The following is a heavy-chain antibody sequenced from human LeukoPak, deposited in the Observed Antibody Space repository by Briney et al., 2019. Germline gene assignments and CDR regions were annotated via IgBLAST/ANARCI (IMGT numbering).Heavy chain of an antibody. D-gene: IGHD2-2*01. Sequence: PGGSLRLSCAASGFTFSSYAMSWVRQAPGKGLEWVSAISGSGGSTYYADSVKGRFTISRDNSKNTLYLQMNSLRAEDTAVYYCAKGRAQSLIAVVPAAIHHWGQGTLVTVSS. V-gene: IGHV3-23*01. CDR2: ISGSGGST. CDR3: AKGRAQSLIAVVPAAIHH. J-gene: IGHJ4*02. CDR1: GFTFSSYA.